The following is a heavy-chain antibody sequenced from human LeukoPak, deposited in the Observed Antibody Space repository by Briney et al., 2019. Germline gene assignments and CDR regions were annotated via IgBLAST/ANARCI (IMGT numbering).Heavy chain of an antibody. CDR2: IYWNDDK. J-gene: IGHJ3*02. CDR1: GFSLSTRGVG. V-gene: IGHV2-5*01. D-gene: IGHD5-12*01. CDR3: AHRRLSSGYDYVIRVAFDI. Sequence: SGPTLLNPTPTLTLTFTFSGFSLSTRGVGVGWIRQPPGKALEWLALIYWNDDKRYSPSLKSRLTITKDTSKNQVVLTMTNMDPVDTATYYCAHRRLSSGYDYVIRVAFDIWGQGTMVTVSS.